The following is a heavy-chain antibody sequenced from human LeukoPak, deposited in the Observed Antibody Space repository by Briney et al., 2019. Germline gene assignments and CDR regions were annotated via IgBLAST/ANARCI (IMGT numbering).Heavy chain of an antibody. D-gene: IGHD3-10*01. CDR3: AKRSRRLTIVRGVPREDV. J-gene: IGHJ6*02. CDR2: IYSGGGT. Sequence: GGSLRLSCAASGFTVSNTYMSWVRQAPGKGLEWVSLIYSGGGTYSADSVKGRFTISRDNSKDTLYLQMNSLRAEDTAVYYCAKRSRRLTIVRGVPREDVWGQGTTVTVSS. CDR1: GFTVSNTY. V-gene: IGHV3-53*01.